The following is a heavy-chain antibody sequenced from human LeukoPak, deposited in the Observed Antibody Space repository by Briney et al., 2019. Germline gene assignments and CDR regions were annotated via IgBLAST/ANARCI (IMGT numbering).Heavy chain of an antibody. CDR3: ARLKDDVTKFDY. D-gene: IGHD2-8*01. Sequence: GGSLRLSCAGSGFTFSSYWMAWVRQAPGKGLEWVSSISKDVSCIHYVDSVKGRFTISRDNAKNSLFLQMNSLRVEDTAVYFCARLKDDVTKFDYWGQGTLVTVSS. CDR2: ISKDVSCI. J-gene: IGHJ4*02. CDR1: GFTFSSYW. V-gene: IGHV3-7*01.